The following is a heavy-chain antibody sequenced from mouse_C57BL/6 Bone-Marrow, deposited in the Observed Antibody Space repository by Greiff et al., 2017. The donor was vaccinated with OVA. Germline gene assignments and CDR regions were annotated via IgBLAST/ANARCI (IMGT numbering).Heavy chain of an antibody. V-gene: IGHV2-2*01. J-gene: IGHJ4*01. CDR2: IWSGGST. CDR3: APHYYGSSDAMDY. D-gene: IGHD1-1*01. CDR1: GFSLTSYG. Sequence: VMLVESGPGLVQPSQSLSITCTVSGFSLTSYGVHWVRQSPGKGLEWLGVIWSGGSTDYNAAFISRLSISKDNSKSQVFFKMNSLQADDTAIYYCAPHYYGSSDAMDYWGQGTSVTVSS.